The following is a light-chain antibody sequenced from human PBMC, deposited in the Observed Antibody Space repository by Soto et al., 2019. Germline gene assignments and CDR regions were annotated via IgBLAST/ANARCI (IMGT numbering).Light chain of an antibody. Sequence: DIQMTQSPSALSASVGDRVTITCRASQSVSNYLAWYQQKPGKAPKLLIYDASILQSGVPSRFSGSGSETAFTLTISSLHPADFASYYCQQFNSYPYTFGQGTKLEIK. J-gene: IGKJ2*01. CDR2: DAS. CDR1: QSVSNY. V-gene: IGKV1-5*01. CDR3: QQFNSYPYT.